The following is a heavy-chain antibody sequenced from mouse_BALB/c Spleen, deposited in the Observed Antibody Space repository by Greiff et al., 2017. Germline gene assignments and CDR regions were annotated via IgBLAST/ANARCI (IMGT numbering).Heavy chain of an antibody. CDR2: IDPANGNT. V-gene: IGHV14-3*02. D-gene: IGHD1-1*01. J-gene: IGHJ3*01. CDR3: APYYYGSRTDWFAY. CDR1: GFNIKDTY. Sequence: EVQLKESGAELVKPGASVKLSCTASGFNIKDTYMHWVKQRPEQGLEWIGRIDPANGNTKYDPKFQGKATITADTSSNTAYLQLSSLTSEDTAVYYCAPYYYGSRTDWFAYWGQGTLVTVSA.